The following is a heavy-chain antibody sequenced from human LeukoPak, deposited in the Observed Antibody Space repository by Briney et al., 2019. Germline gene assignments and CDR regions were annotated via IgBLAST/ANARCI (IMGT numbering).Heavy chain of an antibody. V-gene: IGHV3-33*01. CDR3: ARAQILSPGGECFDY. J-gene: IGHJ4*02. CDR2: IWYDGSNK. D-gene: IGHD3-10*01. CDR1: GFTFSSYG. Sequence: GRSLRLSCAASGFTFSSYGMHWVRQAPGKGLEWVAVIWYDGSNKYYADSVKGRFTISRDNSKNTLYLQMNSLRAEDTAVYYCARAQILSPGGECFDYWGQGTLVTVSS.